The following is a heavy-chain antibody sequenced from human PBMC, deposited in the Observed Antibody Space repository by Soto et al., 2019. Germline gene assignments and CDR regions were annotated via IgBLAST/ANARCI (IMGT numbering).Heavy chain of an antibody. CDR2: VSDSGETS. D-gene: IGHD1-26*01. Sequence: DVQLLESGGGLVQLGGSLRLSCAASEFTFNNYAMTWIRQAPGKGLEWVATVSDSGETSLSADSVKGRFTISRDNFRKTLYLLMNRLRPEDTAAYYSAKEMPLGGILGAEPLDCWGQGTLVTVSS. CDR3: AKEMPLGGILGAEPLDC. J-gene: IGHJ4*02. V-gene: IGHV3-23*01. CDR1: EFTFNNYA.